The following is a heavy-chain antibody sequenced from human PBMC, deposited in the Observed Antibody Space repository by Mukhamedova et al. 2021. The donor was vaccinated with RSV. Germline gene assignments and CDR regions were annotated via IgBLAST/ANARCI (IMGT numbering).Heavy chain of an antibody. J-gene: IGHJ4*02. V-gene: IGHV3-64D*09. D-gene: IGHD2-15*01. CDR3: VKDPLRTVQLAAATRGYFDY. Sequence: AISSNGGSTYYADSVKGRFTISRDNSKNTLYLQMSSLRAEDTAVYYCVKDPLRTVQLAAATRGYFDYWGQGTLVTVSS. CDR2: ISSNGGST.